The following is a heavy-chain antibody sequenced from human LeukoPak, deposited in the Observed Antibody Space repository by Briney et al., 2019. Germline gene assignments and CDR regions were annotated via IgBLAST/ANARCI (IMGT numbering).Heavy chain of an antibody. CDR1: GFTFSSYA. CDR2: ISGSSSTI. Sequence: GGSLRLSCAASGFTFSSYAMSWVRQAPGKGLEWVSAISGSSSTIYYADSVKGRFTISRDNAKNSLYLQMNSLRAEDTAVYYCAREVWGVILYFDYWGQGTLVTVSS. CDR3: AREVWGVILYFDY. J-gene: IGHJ4*02. V-gene: IGHV3-48*01. D-gene: IGHD3-10*01.